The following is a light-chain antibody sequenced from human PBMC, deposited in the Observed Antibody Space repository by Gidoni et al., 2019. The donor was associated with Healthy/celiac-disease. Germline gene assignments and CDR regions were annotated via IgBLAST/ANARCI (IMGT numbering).Light chain of an antibody. J-gene: IGLJ2*01. Sequence: QSALTQPASVSGSPGQSITISCTGTSSDVGSYNLVSWYQQHPGKAPKLMIYEGSKRPSGVSNRFSGSKSGTASLTISGLQAEDEADYYCCSYAGSSTFDVVFGGGTKLTVL. CDR1: SSDVGSYNL. V-gene: IGLV2-23*03. CDR3: CSYAGSSTFDVV. CDR2: EGS.